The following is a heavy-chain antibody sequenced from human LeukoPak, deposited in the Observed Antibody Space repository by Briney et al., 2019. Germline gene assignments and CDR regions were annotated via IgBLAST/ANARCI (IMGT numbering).Heavy chain of an antibody. D-gene: IGHD2-15*01. Sequence: PGGSLRLSCAASGFTFSSYAMSWVRQAPGKGLEWVSAISGSGGNTYYADSVKGRFTISRDNSKNTLYLQMNSLRAEDTAVYYCARVKRDCSGGSCYSYDYWGQGTLVTVSS. CDR3: ARVKRDCSGGSCYSYDY. V-gene: IGHV3-23*01. CDR1: GFTFSSYA. CDR2: ISGSGGNT. J-gene: IGHJ4*02.